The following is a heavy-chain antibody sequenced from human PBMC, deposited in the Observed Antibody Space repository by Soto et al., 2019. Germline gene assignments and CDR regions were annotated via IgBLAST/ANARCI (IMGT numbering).Heavy chain of an antibody. D-gene: IGHD6-19*01. V-gene: IGHV1-18*01. CDR1: GYTFTSYG. J-gene: IGHJ4*01. CDR3: ARVIAVAGTTAGRLDY. CDR2: ISAYNGNT. Sequence: ASVKVSCKASGYTFTSYGISWVRQAPGQGLEWMGWISAYNGNTNYAQKLQGRVTMTTDTSTSTAYMELRSLRSDDTAVYYCARVIAVAGTTAGRLDYWGHGTLVTVTS.